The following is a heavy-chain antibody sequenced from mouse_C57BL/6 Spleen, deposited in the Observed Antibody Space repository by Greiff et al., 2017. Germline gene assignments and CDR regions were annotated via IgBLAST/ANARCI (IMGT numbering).Heavy chain of an antibody. CDR3: ARPYSNYGYYFDY. D-gene: IGHD2-5*01. Sequence: QVQLQQSGAELVRPGASVKLSCKASGYTFTDYYINWVKQRPGQGLEWIARIYPGSGNTYYNEKFKGKATLTAEKSSSTAYMQLSSLTSEDSAVYFCARPYSNYGYYFDYWGQGTTLTVSS. CDR1: GYTFTDYY. J-gene: IGHJ2*01. V-gene: IGHV1-76*01. CDR2: IYPGSGNT.